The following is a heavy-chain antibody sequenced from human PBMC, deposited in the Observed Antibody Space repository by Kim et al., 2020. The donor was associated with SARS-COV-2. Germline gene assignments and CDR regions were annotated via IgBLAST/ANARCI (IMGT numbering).Heavy chain of an antibody. CDR1: GGSISSSSYY. CDR2: IYYSGST. V-gene: IGHV4-39*01. D-gene: IGHD3-3*01. J-gene: IGHJ4*02. CDR3: ARQTEYYDFWSGYLGVFGTYSFDY. Sequence: SETLSLTCTVSGGSISSSSYYWGWIRQPPGKGLEWIGSIYYSGSTYYNPSLKSRVTISVDTSKNQFSLKLSSVTAADTAVYYCARQTEYYDFWSGYLGVFGTYSFDYWGQGTLVTVSS.